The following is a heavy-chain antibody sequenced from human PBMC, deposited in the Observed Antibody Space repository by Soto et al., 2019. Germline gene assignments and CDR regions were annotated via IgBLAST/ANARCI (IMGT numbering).Heavy chain of an antibody. CDR1: GFTFSDYY. D-gene: IGHD6-19*01. CDR3: ARTRIAVADSNWFDP. V-gene: IGHV3-11*03. CDR2: ISSSSSYT. J-gene: IGHJ5*02. Sequence: GGSLRLSCAASGFTFSDYYMSWIRQAPGKGLEWVSYISSSSSYTNYADSVKGRFTISRDNAKNSLYLQMNSLRAEDTAVYYCARTRIAVADSNWFDPWGQGTLVTVSS.